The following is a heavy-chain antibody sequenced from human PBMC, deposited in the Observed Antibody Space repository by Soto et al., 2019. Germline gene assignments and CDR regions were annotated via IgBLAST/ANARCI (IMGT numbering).Heavy chain of an antibody. J-gene: IGHJ4*02. CDR1: GYTFTSYG. Sequence: ASVKVSCKASGYTFTSYGITWVRQAPGQGLEWMGIINPSGGSTSYAQKFQGRVTMTRDTSTSTVYMELSSLRSEDTAVYYCARALTMIVARYFDYWGQGTLVTVSS. CDR2: INPSGGST. D-gene: IGHD3-22*01. V-gene: IGHV1-46*01. CDR3: ARALTMIVARYFDY.